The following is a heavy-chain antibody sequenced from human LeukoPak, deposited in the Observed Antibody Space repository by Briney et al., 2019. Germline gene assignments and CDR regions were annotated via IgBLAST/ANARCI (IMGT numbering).Heavy chain of an antibody. CDR1: GFTFSSYA. Sequence: PGGSLRLSCAASGFTFSSYAMSWVRQMPGKGLEWMGIIYPGDSDTRYSPSFQGQVTISADKSISTAYLQWSSLKASDTAMYYCARADTAYTFDYWGQGTLVTVSS. J-gene: IGHJ4*02. CDR2: IYPGDSDT. D-gene: IGHD5-18*01. V-gene: IGHV5-51*01. CDR3: ARADTAYTFDY.